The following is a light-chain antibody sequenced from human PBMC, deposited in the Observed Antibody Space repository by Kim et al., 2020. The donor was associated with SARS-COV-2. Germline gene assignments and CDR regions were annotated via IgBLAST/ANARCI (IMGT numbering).Light chain of an antibody. CDR3: LQYGTSPA. CDR1: QSVSSYS. Sequence: LSAGDRATLSCRSSQSVSSYSLAWHQQKPGQAPRLLFYGASNRATGIPDRCSGSGSGTAFTLTISRLEPEYFAVYYCLQYGTSPAFGQGTKVDIK. CDR2: GAS. V-gene: IGKV3-20*01. J-gene: IGKJ1*01.